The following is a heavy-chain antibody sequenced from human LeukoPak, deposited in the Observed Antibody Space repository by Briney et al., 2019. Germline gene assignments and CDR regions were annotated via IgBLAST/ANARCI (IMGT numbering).Heavy chain of an antibody. Sequence: GGSLRLSCAASGFSFSSYAMSWVRQAPGKGLEWVSGISGSGGSTYYADSVKGRCTISRDDSKNTLYLQMNSLRAEDTAVYYCAKPSGSYYGYYYYYYMDVWGKGTTVTVSS. CDR2: ISGSGGST. J-gene: IGHJ6*03. CDR3: AKPSGSYYGYYYYYYMDV. CDR1: GFSFSSYA. V-gene: IGHV3-23*01. D-gene: IGHD1-26*01.